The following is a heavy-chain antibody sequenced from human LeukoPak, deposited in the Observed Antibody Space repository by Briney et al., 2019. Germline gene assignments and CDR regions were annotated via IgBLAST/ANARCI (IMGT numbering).Heavy chain of an antibody. V-gene: IGHV1-69*05. J-gene: IGHJ4*02. CDR2: IIPIFGTA. Sequence: SVKVSCKASGGTFSSYAISWVRQAPGQGLEWMGRIIPIFGTANYAQKFQGRVTITTDESASTAYMELSSLRSEDTAVYYCARDGGYSYGYAYWGQGTLVTVSS. CDR1: GGTFSSYA. D-gene: IGHD5-18*01. CDR3: ARDGGYSYGYAY.